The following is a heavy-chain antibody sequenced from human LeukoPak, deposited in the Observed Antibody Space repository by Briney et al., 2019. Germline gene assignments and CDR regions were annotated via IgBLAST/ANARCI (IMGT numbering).Heavy chain of an antibody. V-gene: IGHV4-59*01. CDR2: IYYSGST. D-gene: IGHD3-22*01. Sequence: PSETLSLTCAVYGGSFSGYYWSWIRQPPGKGLEWIGYIYYSGSTNYNPSLKSRVTISVDTSMHQFSLKLTSVTAADTALYYCARGVNWNYFDYWGQGTLVTVSS. J-gene: IGHJ4*02. CDR3: ARGVNWNYFDY. CDR1: GGSFSGYY.